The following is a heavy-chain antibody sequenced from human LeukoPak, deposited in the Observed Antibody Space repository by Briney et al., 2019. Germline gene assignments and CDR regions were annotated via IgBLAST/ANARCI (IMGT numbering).Heavy chain of an antibody. J-gene: IGHJ3*02. Sequence: SETLSLTCAVSGVSISSSNWWSWVRQPPGKGLEWIGEIYHSGSTNYNPSLKSRVTISVDKSKNQFSLKLSSVTAADTAVYYCARAYYDILAGLDAFDIWGQGTMVTVSS. CDR2: IYHSGST. V-gene: IGHV4-4*02. D-gene: IGHD3-9*01. CDR1: GVSISSSNW. CDR3: ARAYYDILAGLDAFDI.